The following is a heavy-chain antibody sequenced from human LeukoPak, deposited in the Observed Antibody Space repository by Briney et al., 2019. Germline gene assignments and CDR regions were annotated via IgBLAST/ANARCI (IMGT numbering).Heavy chain of an antibody. J-gene: IGHJ4*02. CDR2: IYWDDDK. CDR1: DFSFTTSGVG. D-gene: IGHD6-19*01. Sequence: SGPTLVLPSETLTLTFTLSDFSFTTSGVGVGWIRQPPGKALEWLALIYWDDDKRYSPSLKSRVTITKDTSKNQVVLTMTNMDPVDTATYYCSRSRPGQIGWTSHHWRRETPVTVSS. CDR3: SRSRPGQIGWTSHH. V-gene: IGHV2-5*02.